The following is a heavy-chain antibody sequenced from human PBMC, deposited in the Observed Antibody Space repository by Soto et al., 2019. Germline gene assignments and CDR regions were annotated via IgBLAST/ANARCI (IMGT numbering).Heavy chain of an antibody. Sequence: QVQLPQWGAGLLKPSETLSLTCAVYGGSFSGYYWSWIRQPPGKGLEWIGEINHSGSTNYNPSLKSRVTISVDTSKNQFSLKLSSVTAADTAVYSCARGRARGSSSPSDYWGQGTLVTVSS. J-gene: IGHJ4*02. D-gene: IGHD6-6*01. CDR3: ARGRARGSSSPSDY. CDR2: INHSGST. V-gene: IGHV4-34*01. CDR1: GGSFSGYY.